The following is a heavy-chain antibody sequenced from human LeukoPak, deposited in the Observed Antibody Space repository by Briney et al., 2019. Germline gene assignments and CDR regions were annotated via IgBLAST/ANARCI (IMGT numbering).Heavy chain of an antibody. J-gene: IGHJ4*02. Sequence: GGSLRLSCAASGFTFDDYTMHWVRQAPGKGLEWVSLISWDGGSTYYADSVKGRFTISRDNSKNSLYLQMNSLRTEDTALCYCAKDCLNRSSWPNPLDYWGQGTLVTVSS. CDR2: ISWDGGST. D-gene: IGHD6-13*01. CDR1: GFTFDDYT. V-gene: IGHV3-43*01. CDR3: AKDCLNRSSWPNPLDY.